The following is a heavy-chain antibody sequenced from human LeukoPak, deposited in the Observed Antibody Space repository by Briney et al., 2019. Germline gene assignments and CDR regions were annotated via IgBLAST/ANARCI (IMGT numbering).Heavy chain of an antibody. J-gene: IGHJ5*01. Sequence: GGSLRLSCVLSGFTVSSAYISWFRQTPGEGLEWVSVIFTTGTTYYADSVKGRFTLSRDNFENTVHLQMSSLTAEDTAVYYCAGDRRTSGWYASWGQGTLVTVSS. CDR1: GFTVSSAY. D-gene: IGHD1-26*01. CDR3: AGDRRTSGWYAS. CDR2: IFTTGTT. V-gene: IGHV3-53*01.